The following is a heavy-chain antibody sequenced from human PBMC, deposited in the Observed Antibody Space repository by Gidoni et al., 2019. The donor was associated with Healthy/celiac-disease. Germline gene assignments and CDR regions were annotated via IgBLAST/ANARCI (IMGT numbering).Heavy chain of an antibody. CDR2: ISYDGSNK. V-gene: IGHV3-30*18. Sequence: QVQLVESGGGVVQPGRSLRLSCAASGFTFSSYGMHWVRQAPGKGLEWVAVISYDGSNKYYADSVKGRFTISRDNSKNTLYLQMNSLRAEDTAVYYCAKDPRQWLVNWYFDLWGRGTLVTVSS. CDR1: GFTFSSYG. CDR3: AKDPRQWLVNWYFDL. D-gene: IGHD6-19*01. J-gene: IGHJ2*01.